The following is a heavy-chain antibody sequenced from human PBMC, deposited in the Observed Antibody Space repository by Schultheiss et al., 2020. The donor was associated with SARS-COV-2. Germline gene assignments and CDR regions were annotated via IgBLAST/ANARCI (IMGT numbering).Heavy chain of an antibody. V-gene: IGHV1-18*01. Sequence: ASVKVSCKASGYSFADYGITWVRQAPGQGLEWMGWISDFFDTKYGKKFQGRVTLTTDTSTTTAYMELRGLRSDDTAIYYCARLRKGPLDYWGQGTLVTVSS. CDR2: ISDFFDT. CDR3: ARLRKGPLDY. CDR1: GYSFADYG. J-gene: IGHJ4*02.